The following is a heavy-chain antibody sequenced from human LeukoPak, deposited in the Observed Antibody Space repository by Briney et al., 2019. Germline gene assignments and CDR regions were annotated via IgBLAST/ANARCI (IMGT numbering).Heavy chain of an antibody. J-gene: IGHJ4*02. CDR3: ARLACCGGDCYIRDY. D-gene: IGHD2-21*02. V-gene: IGHV1-69*13. Sequence: GASVKVSFTASGGTFSSYAISWVRQAPGQGLEWMGGIIPIFGTANYAQKFQGRVTITADESTSTAYMELSSLRSEDTAVYYCARLACCGGDCYIRDYWGQGTLVTVSS. CDR2: IIPIFGTA. CDR1: GGTFSSYA.